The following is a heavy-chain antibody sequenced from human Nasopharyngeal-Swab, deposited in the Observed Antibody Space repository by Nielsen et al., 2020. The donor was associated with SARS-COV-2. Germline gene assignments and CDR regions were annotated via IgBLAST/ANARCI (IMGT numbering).Heavy chain of an antibody. Sequence: RQAPGKGLEWLGEINHSGSTNYNPYLKSRVTISVDTSKNKFSLKLSSVTAADTAVYYCARVSWEGSYYYYYMDVWGKGTTVTVSS. CDR3: ARVSWEGSYYYYYMDV. D-gene: IGHD1-26*01. V-gene: IGHV4-34*01. J-gene: IGHJ6*03. CDR2: INHSGST.